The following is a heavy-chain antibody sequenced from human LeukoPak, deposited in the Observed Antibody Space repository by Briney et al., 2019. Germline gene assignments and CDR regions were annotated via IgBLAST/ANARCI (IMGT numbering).Heavy chain of an antibody. V-gene: IGHV3-7*03. Sequence: GGSLRLSCAASGFTFSSYWMSWVRQAPGKGLEWVANIKQDGSEKYYVDSVKGRFTISRDNAKNALYLQMNSLRAEDTAVYYCARYSGSYEVNYYYYYGMDVWGQGTTVTVSS. D-gene: IGHD1-26*01. CDR1: GFTFSSYW. J-gene: IGHJ6*02. CDR3: ARYSGSYEVNYYYYYGMDV. CDR2: IKQDGSEK.